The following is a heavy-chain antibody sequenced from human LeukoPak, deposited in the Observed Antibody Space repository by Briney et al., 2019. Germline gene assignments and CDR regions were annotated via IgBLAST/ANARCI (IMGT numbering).Heavy chain of an antibody. CDR1: GYTFTGYY. V-gene: IGHV1-2*02. CDR3: ARAKGDDYGDYGVDP. D-gene: IGHD4-17*01. CDR2: INPNSGGT. J-gene: IGHJ5*02. Sequence: ASVKVSCKASGYTFTGYYMHWVRQAPGQGLEWMGWINPNSGGTNYAQKFQGRVTMTRDTSISTAYMELSRLRSDGTAVYYCARAKGDDYGDYGVDPWGQGTLVTVSS.